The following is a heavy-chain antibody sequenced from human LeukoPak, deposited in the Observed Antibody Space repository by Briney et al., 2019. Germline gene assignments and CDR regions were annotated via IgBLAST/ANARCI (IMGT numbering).Heavy chain of an antibody. CDR1: GYTFTSYG. D-gene: IGHD2-15*01. CDR3: VRGQSYCSGGSCYYYYYMDV. V-gene: IGHV1-18*01. Sequence: GASVKVSCKASGYTFTSYGISWVRQAPGQGLEWMGWISAYNGNTNYAQKLQGRVTMTTDTSTSTAYMELRSLRSDDTAVYYCVRGQSYCSGGSCYYYYYMDVWGKGTTVTVSS. J-gene: IGHJ6*03. CDR2: ISAYNGNT.